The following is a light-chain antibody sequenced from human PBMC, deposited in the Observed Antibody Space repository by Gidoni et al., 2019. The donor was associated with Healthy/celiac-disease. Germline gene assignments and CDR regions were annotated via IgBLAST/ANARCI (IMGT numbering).Light chain of an antibody. CDR3: QQYGSSPGYT. V-gene: IGKV3-20*01. CDR1: QSVSSSY. J-gene: IGKJ2*01. Sequence: EIVLTQSPGTLSLSPGERATLSCRASQSVSSSYLAWYKQKPGQAHRLLIYGASSRATGIPDRFSGSGSGTDFTLTISRLEPEDFAVYYCQQYGSSPGYTFGQGTKLEIK. CDR2: GAS.